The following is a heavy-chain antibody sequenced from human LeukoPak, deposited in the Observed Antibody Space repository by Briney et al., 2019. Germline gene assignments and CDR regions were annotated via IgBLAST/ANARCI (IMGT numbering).Heavy chain of an antibody. CDR3: AKDLIAAAGTTTDWFDP. V-gene: IGHV3-30*02. CDR2: IRYDGSNK. J-gene: IGHJ5*02. CDR1: GFTFISYS. D-gene: IGHD6-13*01. Sequence: GGSLRLSCAASGFTFISYSIHWVRQAPGKGLEWVAFIRYDGSNKYYADSVKGRFTISRDNSKNTLYLQMNSLRAEDTAVYYCAKDLIAAAGTTTDWFDPWGQGTLVTVSS.